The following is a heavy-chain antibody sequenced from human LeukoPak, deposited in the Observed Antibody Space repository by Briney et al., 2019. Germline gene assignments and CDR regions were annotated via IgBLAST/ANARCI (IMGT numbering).Heavy chain of an antibody. V-gene: IGHV3-21*01. Sequence: GGSLRLSCAASGFTFSNYSMNWVRQAPGKGLGWVSSISSSSSYIYYADSVKGRFTISRDNAKNSLYLQMNGLRAEDTAVYYCARALIDGNTPFDYWGQGTLVTVSS. CDR2: ISSSSSYI. CDR3: ARALIDGNTPFDY. J-gene: IGHJ4*02. CDR1: GFTFSNYS. D-gene: IGHD4-23*01.